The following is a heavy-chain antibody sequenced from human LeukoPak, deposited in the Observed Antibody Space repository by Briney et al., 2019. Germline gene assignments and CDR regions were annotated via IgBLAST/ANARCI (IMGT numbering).Heavy chain of an antibody. CDR1: GGSISSSRYY. D-gene: IGHD3-10*01. V-gene: IGHV4-39*01. CDR3: ASRFYYYGSGSYYGGAYFDY. Sequence: PSETLSLTCTVSGGSISSSRYYWGWIRQPPGKGLGWIGWLYYSGSTYYKSSLKTRVTIFVDTSKNQFSLMLSSVTAADTAVYYCASRFYYYGSGSYYGGAYFDYWGQGTLVTVSS. CDR2: LYYSGST. J-gene: IGHJ4*02.